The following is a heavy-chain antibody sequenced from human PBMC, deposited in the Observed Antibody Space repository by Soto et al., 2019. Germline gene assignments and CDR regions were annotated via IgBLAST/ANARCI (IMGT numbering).Heavy chain of an antibody. J-gene: IGHJ5*02. Sequence: TSETLSLTCTVSGGSISSYYWSWIRQPPGKGLEWIGYIYYSGSTNYNPSLKSRVTISVDTSKNQFSLKLSSVTAADTAVYYCASTSRYSGYGLGWFDPWGQGTLVTVSS. CDR1: GGSISSYY. V-gene: IGHV4-59*01. D-gene: IGHD5-12*01. CDR2: IYYSGST. CDR3: ASTSRYSGYGLGWFDP.